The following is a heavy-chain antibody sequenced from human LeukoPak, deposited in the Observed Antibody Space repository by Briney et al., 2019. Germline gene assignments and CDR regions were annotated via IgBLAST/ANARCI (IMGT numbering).Heavy chain of an antibody. J-gene: IGHJ5*02. Sequence: ASVKVSCKASGYTFTGYYMHWVRQAPGQRLEWMGWINPNCGGTNYAQKFQGRVTMTRDTSISTAYMELSRLRSDDTAVYYCARDPTSIRGVPPRPNWFDPWGQGTLVTVSS. CDR1: GYTFTGYY. V-gene: IGHV1-2*02. CDR2: INPNCGGT. CDR3: ARDPTSIRGVPPRPNWFDP. D-gene: IGHD3-10*01.